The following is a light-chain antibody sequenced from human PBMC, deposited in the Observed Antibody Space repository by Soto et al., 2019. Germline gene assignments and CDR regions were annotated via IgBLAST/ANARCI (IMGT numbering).Light chain of an antibody. CDR1: QSINNC. CDR3: HQYNSDYT. V-gene: IGKV1-5*01. CDR2: DAS. J-gene: IGKJ2*01. Sequence: DLPMTQSPSTLSAFVGDRVTITCRASQSINNCLAWYQQKPGEAPKLLIYDASSLQSGVPSRFSGSGSGTDFTLTISSLQPDDFATYYCHQYNSDYTFGQGTRLEV.